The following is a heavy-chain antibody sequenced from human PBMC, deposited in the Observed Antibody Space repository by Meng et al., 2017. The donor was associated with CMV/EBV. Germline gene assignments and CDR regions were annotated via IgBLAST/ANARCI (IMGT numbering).Heavy chain of an antibody. CDR3: MSTMVRGVITFDY. V-gene: IGHV3-49*04. J-gene: IGHJ4*02. CDR2: IRSKAYGGTT. CDR1: GFTFGYYA. D-gene: IGHD3-10*01. Sequence: GESLKISCPASGFTFGYYAMSWVRQAPGKGLEWVGFIRSKAYGGTTEYAASVKGRFTISRDDSKSIAYLQMNSLKTEDTAVYYCMSTMVRGVITFDYWGQGTLVTVSS.